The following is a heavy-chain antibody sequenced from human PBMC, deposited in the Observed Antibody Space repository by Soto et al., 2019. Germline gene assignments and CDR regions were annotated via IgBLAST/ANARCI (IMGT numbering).Heavy chain of an antibody. J-gene: IGHJ4*02. D-gene: IGHD6-19*01. CDR1: GFTFENYV. CDR3: AKDNTGWSGSPIDY. Sequence: EVQLVESGGGLVQPGRSLRLSCAASGFTFENYVMHWVRQAPGKGLEWVSGISWESGIIGYADSVKGRFTISRDNAKNFLYLQMDSLRAEDTALYYCAKDNTGWSGSPIDYWGQGTLVTVSS. V-gene: IGHV3-9*01. CDR2: ISWESGII.